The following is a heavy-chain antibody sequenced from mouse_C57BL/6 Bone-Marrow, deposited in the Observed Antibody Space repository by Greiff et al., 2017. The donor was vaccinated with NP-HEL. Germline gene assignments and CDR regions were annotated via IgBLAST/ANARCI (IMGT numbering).Heavy chain of an antibody. CDR3: ARDDWDGYYAMDY. J-gene: IGHJ4*01. D-gene: IGHD4-1*01. V-gene: IGHV7-1*01. Sequence: EVKLMESGGGLVQSGRSLRLSCATSGFTFSDFYMEWVRQAPGKGLEWIAASRNKANDYTTEYRASVKGRFIVSSDTSQSVLYLQMDALRAEDTAIYDCARDDWDGYYAMDYWGQGTSVTVSS. CDR2: SRNKANDYTT. CDR1: GFTFSDFY.